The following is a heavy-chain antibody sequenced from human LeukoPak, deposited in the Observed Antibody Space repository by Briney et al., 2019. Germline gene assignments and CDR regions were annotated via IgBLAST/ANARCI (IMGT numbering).Heavy chain of an antibody. V-gene: IGHV3-23*01. D-gene: IGHD6-19*01. CDR3: AKDDSSGWYGGVYFEY. Sequence: XSGSVGSTYYADSVKGRVTISRDNSKNKLYLQINNLRDEDTAVYYCAKDDSSGWYGGVYFEYWGQGTLVTVSS. CDR2: XSGSVGST. J-gene: IGHJ4*02.